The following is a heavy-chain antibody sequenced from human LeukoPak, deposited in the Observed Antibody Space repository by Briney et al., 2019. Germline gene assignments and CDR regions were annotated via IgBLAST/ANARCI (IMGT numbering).Heavy chain of an antibody. V-gene: IGHV4-61*01. CDR2: ISDSGGS. CDR3: ARDRDYYLDY. D-gene: IGHD3-10*01. J-gene: IGHJ4*02. CDR1: GGSVSSGISY. Sequence: SETLSLTCSVSGGSVSSGISYWSWIRQPPGEGLEWIAYISDSGGSDYNPSLRGRVTISLDTSKNQFSLRLTSVTAADTAVYYCARDRDYYLDYWGQGTLVTVSS.